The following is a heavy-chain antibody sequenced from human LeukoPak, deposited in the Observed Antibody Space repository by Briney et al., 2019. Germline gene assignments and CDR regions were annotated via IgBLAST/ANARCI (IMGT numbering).Heavy chain of an antibody. D-gene: IGHD4-11*01. J-gene: IGHJ4*02. CDR1: GFALNNYG. CDR2: MWSEDNSQ. V-gene: IGHV3-33*01. Sequence: PERSLRLSCAASGFALNNYGMHWVRQAPGKGLEWVGVMWSEDNSQHYADSVKGRFTISKDSSKNTLYLQMNSLRAEDTAVYYCARDLRRTTFDYWGQGTLVTVSS. CDR3: ARDLRRTTFDY.